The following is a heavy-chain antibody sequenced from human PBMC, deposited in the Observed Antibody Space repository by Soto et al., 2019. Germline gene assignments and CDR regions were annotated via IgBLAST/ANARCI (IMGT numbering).Heavy chain of an antibody. V-gene: IGHV4-34*01. CDR1: GGSFSGYY. Sequence: LSLTCAVYGGSFSGYYWSWIRQPPGKGLEWIGEINHSGSTNYNPSLKSRVTISVDTSKNQFSLKLSSVTAADTAVYYCARGLVTMVRGVIITDWFDPWGQGTLVTVSS. J-gene: IGHJ5*02. CDR2: INHSGST. D-gene: IGHD3-10*01. CDR3: ARGLVTMVRGVIITDWFDP.